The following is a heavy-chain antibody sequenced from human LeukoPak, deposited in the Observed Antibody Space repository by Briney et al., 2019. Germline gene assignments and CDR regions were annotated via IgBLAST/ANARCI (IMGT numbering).Heavy chain of an antibody. CDR2: VSYSGST. J-gene: IGHJ4*02. V-gene: IGHV4-59*01. D-gene: IGHD2-2*01. CDR3: ARGAAQFLCSDTSCLFDF. Sequence: SETLSLTRTVSGGSISPYYWSWIRQPPGKGLEWIGCVSYSGSTNYNPSLKSRVTISLDTSKNQFSLKLNSVTAADTAVYYCARGAAQFLCSDTSCLFDFWGQGTLVTVSS. CDR1: GGSISPYY.